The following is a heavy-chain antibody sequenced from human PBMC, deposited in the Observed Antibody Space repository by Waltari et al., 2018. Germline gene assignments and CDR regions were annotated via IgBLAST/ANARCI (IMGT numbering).Heavy chain of an antibody. J-gene: IGHJ6*02. CDR2: MTPNIVNT. CDR1: GYTLLSVD. V-gene: IGHV1-8*03. CDR3: AREHSSGWYQFHYYYYGMDV. D-gene: IGHD6-19*01. Sequence: QVQLVQSGAEVQKHGDSVRVSCQASGYTLLSVDIKWVRKAPGHGLGWMGWMTPNIVNTGYAQKIQGRVTITRNTSISTAYMELSSLRSEDTAVYYCAREHSSGWYQFHYYYYGMDVWGQGTTVTVSS.